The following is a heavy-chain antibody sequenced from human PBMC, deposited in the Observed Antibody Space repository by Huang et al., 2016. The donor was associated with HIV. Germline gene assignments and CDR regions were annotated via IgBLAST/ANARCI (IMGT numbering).Heavy chain of an antibody. V-gene: IGHV4-34*01. CDR3: ARAPHYGSGSYYY. Sequence: QVQLHQWGAGLLKPSETLSLTWAVYGGSCSGYYWSCIRQTPWKGLDGIGESTPSGSTNYNPTLKRRVTISEETSKNQFSLKLSSVTAADTAVYYCARAPHYGSGSYYYWGQGTLVTVSS. CDR2: STPSGST. D-gene: IGHD3-10*01. CDR1: GGSCSGYY. J-gene: IGHJ4*02.